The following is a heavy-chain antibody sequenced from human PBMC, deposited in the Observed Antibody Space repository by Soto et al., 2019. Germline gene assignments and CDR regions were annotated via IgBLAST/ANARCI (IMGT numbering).Heavy chain of an antibody. J-gene: IGHJ4*02. CDR3: ARVAWQSLDY. D-gene: IGHD5-12*01. V-gene: IGHV1-46*01. CDR2: INPNDGGT. CDR1: GGTFSSYA. Sequence: QVQLVQSGAEVKKPGSSVKVSCKASGGTFSSYAISWVRQAPGQGLEWMGIINPNDGGTLYAQKFQGRVTMTRDTSTSTAYMELSSLRSEDTAVYYCARVAWQSLDYWGQGTLVTVSS.